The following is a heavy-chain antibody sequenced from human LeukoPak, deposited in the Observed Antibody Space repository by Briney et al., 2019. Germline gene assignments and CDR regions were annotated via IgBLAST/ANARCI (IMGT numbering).Heavy chain of an antibody. D-gene: IGHD6-19*01. V-gene: IGHV3-23*01. CDR1: GFAFSSQA. CDR3: AKDARRSDGWYFFDH. Sequence: GRSLRLSCAASGFAFSSQAMGWVRQAPGKGLEWVSVISDSGDITYYADSVKGRFTISRDNSKNTLYLQMISLRAEDTAVYYCAKDARRSDGWYFFDHWGQGTLVAVSS. CDR2: ISDSGDIT. J-gene: IGHJ4*02.